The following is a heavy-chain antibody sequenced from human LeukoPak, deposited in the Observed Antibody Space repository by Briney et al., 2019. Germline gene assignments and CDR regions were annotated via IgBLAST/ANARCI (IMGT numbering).Heavy chain of an antibody. J-gene: IGHJ4*02. CDR3: AKRRVAATSQVLYFDY. CDR2: IRSKANSYAT. D-gene: IGHD2-15*01. Sequence: GGSLRLSCAASGFTFSGSAMHWVRQASGKGLEWVSRIRSKANSYATAYAASVKGRFTISRDDSKNTAYLQMNSLRAEDTAVYYCAKRRVAATSQVLYFDYWGQGTLVTVSS. V-gene: IGHV3-73*01. CDR1: GFTFSGSA.